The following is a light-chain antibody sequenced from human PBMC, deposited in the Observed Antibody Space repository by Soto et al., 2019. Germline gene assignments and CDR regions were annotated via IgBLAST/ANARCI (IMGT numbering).Light chain of an antibody. J-gene: IGKJ5*01. CDR2: DVS. CDR1: QSVGTY. CDR3: QHRSICPVS. V-gene: IGKV3-11*01. Sequence: EIVLTQSPATLSLSPGERATLSCRASQSVGTYLAWYQQKPGQSPRLLMFDVSNRATGIPARFSGSGSGTDFTLTISSLEPEDFGVYYCQHRSICPVSFGQGTRLEIK.